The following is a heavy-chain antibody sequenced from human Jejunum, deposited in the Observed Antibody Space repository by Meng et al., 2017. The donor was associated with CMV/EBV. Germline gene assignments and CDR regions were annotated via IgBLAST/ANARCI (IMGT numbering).Heavy chain of an antibody. CDR1: GYTFTGYY. J-gene: IGHJ4*02. D-gene: IGHD3-22*01. Sequence: SGYTFTGYYIHWVRQAPGQGLEWMGWIKPDSGGTKYAQKFQGRVTMSSDTSISTAYMELSMLRSDDTAVYYCASYYDTSGYYSYFDFWGQGTLVTVS. CDR2: IKPDSGGT. CDR3: ASYYDTSGYYSYFDF. V-gene: IGHV1-2*02.